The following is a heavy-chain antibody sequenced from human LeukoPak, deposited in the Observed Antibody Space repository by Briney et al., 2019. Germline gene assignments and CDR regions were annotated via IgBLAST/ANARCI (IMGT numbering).Heavy chain of an antibody. CDR3: ARDLRAGATQ. D-gene: IGHD1-26*01. CDR1: GFTFSSYS. Sequence: GGSLRLSCAASGFTFSSYSMNWVRQAPGKGLEWVSYISSSSSTIYYADSVKGRFTISRDNAKNSLYLQMNSLRAEDTAVYYCARDLRAGATQWGQGTLVTVSS. J-gene: IGHJ4*02. CDR2: ISSSSSTI. V-gene: IGHV3-48*04.